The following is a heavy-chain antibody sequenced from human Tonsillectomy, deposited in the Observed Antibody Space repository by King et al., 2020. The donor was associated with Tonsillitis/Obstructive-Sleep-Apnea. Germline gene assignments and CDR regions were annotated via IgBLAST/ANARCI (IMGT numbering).Heavy chain of an antibody. J-gene: IGHJ4*02. D-gene: IGHD3-10*01. Sequence: VQLVESGGGVVQPGRSLRLSCAASGFTFSSYGMHWVRQAPGKGLEWVAVIWQDGSNENYADSVKGRFTISRVNSKNTLYLQMNSLRAEDTAVYYCATDRGAWAFDYWGQGTLVTVSS. CDR1: GFTFSSYG. CDR3: ATDRGAWAFDY. V-gene: IGHV3-33*01. CDR2: IWQDGSNE.